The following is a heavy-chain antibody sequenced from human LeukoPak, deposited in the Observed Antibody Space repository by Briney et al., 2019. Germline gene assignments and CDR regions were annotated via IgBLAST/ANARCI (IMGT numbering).Heavy chain of an antibody. Sequence: ASVKVSCKASGYTFTSYDINWVRQATGQGLEWMGWMNPNSGNTGYAQKFQGRVTMTRNTSISTAYMELSSLRSEDTAVYYCARPYSSSWYWFDPWGQGTLVTVSS. D-gene: IGHD6-13*01. V-gene: IGHV1-8*01. CDR1: GYTFTSYD. CDR3: ARPYSSSWYWFDP. CDR2: MNPNSGNT. J-gene: IGHJ5*02.